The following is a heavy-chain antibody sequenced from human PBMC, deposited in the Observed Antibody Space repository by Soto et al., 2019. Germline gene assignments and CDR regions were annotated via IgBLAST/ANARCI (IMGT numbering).Heavy chain of an antibody. CDR2: ISGSDDST. CDR1: GFTFSSSA. D-gene: IGHD6-6*01. CDR3: AKRSSSSTFDY. Sequence: SLRLSCAASGFTFSSSAMSWIRQAPGKGLEWVSVISGSDDSTYYADSVKGRFTISRDNSKNTLYLQMNSLRAEDTAVYYCAKRSSSSTFDYWGQGTLVTVSS. J-gene: IGHJ4*02. V-gene: IGHV3-23*01.